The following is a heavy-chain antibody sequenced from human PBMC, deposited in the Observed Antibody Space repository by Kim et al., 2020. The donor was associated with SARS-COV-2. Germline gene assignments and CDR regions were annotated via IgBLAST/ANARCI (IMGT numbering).Heavy chain of an antibody. CDR2: ISSSSSYI. V-gene: IGHV3-21*01. CDR1: GFTFSSYS. CDR3: ARDGAGELYYYYGMDV. J-gene: IGHJ6*02. Sequence: GGSLRLSCAASGFTFSSYSMNWVRQAPGKGLEWVSSISSSSSYIYYADSVKGRFTISRDNAKNSLYLQMNSLRAEDTAVYYCARDGAGELYYYYGMDVWGQGTTVTVSS. D-gene: IGHD1-26*01.